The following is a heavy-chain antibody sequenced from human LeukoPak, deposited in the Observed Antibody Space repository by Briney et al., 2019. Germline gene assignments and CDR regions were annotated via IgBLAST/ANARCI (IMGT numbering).Heavy chain of an antibody. V-gene: IGHV6-1*01. CDR2: TYYRSKWYN. CDR1: GDIVSSNSAA. Sequence: SQTLSLTCAISGDIVSSNSAAWNWIRQSPSRGLEWLGRTYYRSKWYNDYAVSVKSRITINPDTSKNQFSLQLNSVTPEDTAVYYCAREGIAVAGWLYYYYYGMDVWGQGTTVTVSS. CDR3: AREGIAVAGWLYYYYYGMDV. D-gene: IGHD6-19*01. J-gene: IGHJ6*02.